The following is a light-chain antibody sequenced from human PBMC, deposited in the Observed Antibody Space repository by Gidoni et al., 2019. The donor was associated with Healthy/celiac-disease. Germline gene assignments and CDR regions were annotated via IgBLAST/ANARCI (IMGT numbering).Light chain of an antibody. V-gene: IGKV1-39*01. CDR2: AAS. J-gene: IGKJ3*01. CDR1: QSISSY. CDR3: QQSYSTPFT. Sequence: DIQMTQSPSSLSASVGDRVTITCRASQSISSYLNWYQQKQGKAPKLLIYAASSLQSGVPSRFSGSGSGTDFTLTISSLQPEDFATYYCQQSYSTPFTCXPXTKVDIK.